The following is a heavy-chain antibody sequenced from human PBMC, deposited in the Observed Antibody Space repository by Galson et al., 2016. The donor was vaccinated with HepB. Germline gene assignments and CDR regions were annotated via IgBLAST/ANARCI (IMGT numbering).Heavy chain of an antibody. CDR1: GYSIRSGYY. J-gene: IGHJ4*02. D-gene: IGHD2-21*02. CDR3: VRDRAYIVTDY. Sequence: ETLSLTCTVSGYSIRSGYYWGWIRQPPGKGLEWIGTIYYSGTTYYNPSLESRITISVDTPNDKISLNVNSVTAADTAVYYCVRDRAYIVTDYWGQGILVTVSS. V-gene: IGHV4-38-2*02. CDR2: IYYSGTT.